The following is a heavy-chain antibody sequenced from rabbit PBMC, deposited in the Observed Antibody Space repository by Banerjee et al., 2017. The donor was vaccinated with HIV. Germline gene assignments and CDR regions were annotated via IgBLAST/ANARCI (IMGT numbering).Heavy chain of an antibody. J-gene: IGHJ4*01. D-gene: IGHD6-1*01. Sequence: QEQLVESGGGLVQPGGSLKLSCKASGFDFSSYGVSWVRQAPGKGLEWIGYIDPVFGRTYYASWVNGRFTISSHDAQNTLYLQLNSLTAADTATYFCARDLTNNGDGYALWGPGTL. CDR2: IDPVFGRT. CDR1: GFDFSSYG. CDR3: ARDLTNNGDGYAL. V-gene: IGHV1S47*01.